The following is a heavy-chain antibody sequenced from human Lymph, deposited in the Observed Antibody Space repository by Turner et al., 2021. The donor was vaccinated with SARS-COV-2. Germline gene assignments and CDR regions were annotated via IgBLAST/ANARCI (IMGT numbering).Heavy chain of an antibody. CDR2: IKQDGSEK. CDR3: ARMGSSSWYFDY. CDR1: GFTFSYYW. D-gene: IGHD1-26*01. J-gene: IGHJ4*02. V-gene: IGHV3-7*01. Sequence: EVQLVESGGGLAKPGGSLRLSCAASGFTFSYYWMSWVRQAPGKGLEWVANIKQDGSEKYYVDSVKGRFTISRDNAKNSLFLQMNSLRAEDTAVYYCARMGSSSWYFDYWGQGTLVTVSS.